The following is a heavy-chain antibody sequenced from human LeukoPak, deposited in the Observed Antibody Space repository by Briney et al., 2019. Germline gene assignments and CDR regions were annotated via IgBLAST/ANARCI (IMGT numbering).Heavy chain of an antibody. CDR2: IDPSDSYT. J-gene: IGHJ6*02. V-gene: IGHV5-10-1*01. Sequence: GESLKISCKGSGYSFTTYWISWVRQMPGKGLEWMGRIDPSDSYTKYSPSFQGHVTISADKSIDTAYLQWSSLKASDSAMYYCARIQRDYFYHGMDVWGQGTTVTVSS. CDR1: GYSFTTYW. CDR3: ARIQRDYFYHGMDV. D-gene: IGHD5-18*01.